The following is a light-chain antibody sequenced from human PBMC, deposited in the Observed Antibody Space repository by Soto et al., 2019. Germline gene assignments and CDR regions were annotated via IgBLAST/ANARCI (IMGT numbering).Light chain of an antibody. J-gene: IGLJ1*01. Sequence: QSVLTQPSSVSGSPGQSITISCTGTISDVGTYTLVSWHQQHPGKAPKLVIYEVNKRPAGVSKRFSGSKSGDKASLTISGLQAEDEADYYCSSYAGAITFYVFGTGTKVTVL. CDR2: EVN. V-gene: IGLV2-23*02. CDR3: SSYAGAITFYV. CDR1: ISDVGTYTL.